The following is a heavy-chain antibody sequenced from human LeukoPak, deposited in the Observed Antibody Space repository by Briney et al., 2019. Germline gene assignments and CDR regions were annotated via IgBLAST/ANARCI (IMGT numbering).Heavy chain of an antibody. Sequence: KTGGSLRLSCAASEFTFNTAYMSWLRQTPGKGLEWVGRLKSRSQGGTADYAAPVKGRFTISRDDSKNTLYLQMNSLKIEDTGVYYCATDRNWFDPWGQGTLVTVSS. J-gene: IGHJ5*02. CDR1: EFTFNTAY. CDR3: ATDRNWFDP. V-gene: IGHV3-15*01. CDR2: LKSRSQGGTA.